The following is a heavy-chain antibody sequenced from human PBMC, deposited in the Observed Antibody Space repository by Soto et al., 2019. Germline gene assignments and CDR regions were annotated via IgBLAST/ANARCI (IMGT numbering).Heavy chain of an antibody. Sequence: QVQLVQSGAEEKKPGASVKVSCKASGYTFTKYAMHWVRQAPGQSLEWMGWINAGNGNTKYSQKFQGRVTITRDTAASAAYMELSSLRSEDTAVYYCAREQWLGVDYWGQRTLVTVSS. V-gene: IGHV1-3*05. J-gene: IGHJ4*02. D-gene: IGHD6-19*01. CDR1: GYTFTKYA. CDR2: INAGNGNT. CDR3: AREQWLGVDY.